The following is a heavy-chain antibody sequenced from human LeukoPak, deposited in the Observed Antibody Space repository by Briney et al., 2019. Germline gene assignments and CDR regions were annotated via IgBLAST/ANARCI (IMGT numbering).Heavy chain of an antibody. D-gene: IGHD6-13*01. Sequence: GGSLRLSCAASGFTVSSNYMSWVRQAPGKGLEWVSVIYSGGSTYYEDSVKGRFTISRDNSKNTLYLQMNSLRAEDTAVYYCARGEAAAGTGDYWGQGTLVTVYS. CDR1: GFTVSSNY. V-gene: IGHV3-66*01. CDR3: ARGEAAAGTGDY. CDR2: IYSGGST. J-gene: IGHJ4*02.